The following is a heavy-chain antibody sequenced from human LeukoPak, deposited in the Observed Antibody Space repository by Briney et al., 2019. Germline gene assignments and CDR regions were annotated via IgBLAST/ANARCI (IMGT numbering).Heavy chain of an antibody. CDR1: GSTFSTYG. J-gene: IGHJ4*02. CDR2: ISSISTYT. V-gene: IGHV3-21*04. Sequence: PGGSLRLSCAASGSTFSTYGMIWFRQAPGKGPEWVSSISSISTYTHYADAVKGRFTISRDNTKNSLYLQMNSLGIEDTALYFCAKDGVGPSNINYFDYWGQGALVTVSS. CDR3: AKDGVGPSNINYFDY. D-gene: IGHD1-26*01.